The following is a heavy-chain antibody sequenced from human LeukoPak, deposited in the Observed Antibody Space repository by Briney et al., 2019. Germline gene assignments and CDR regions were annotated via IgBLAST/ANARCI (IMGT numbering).Heavy chain of an antibody. CDR3: ARYDLGYCSSTSCSSDGMDV. Sequence: ASVKVSCKASGYTFTSYDINRVRQATGQGLEWMGWMNPNSGNTGYAQKFQGRVTMTRNTSISTAYMELSSLRSEDTAVYYCARYDLGYCSSTSCSSDGMDVWGQGTTVTVSS. D-gene: IGHD2-2*01. CDR1: GYTFTSYD. CDR2: MNPNSGNT. J-gene: IGHJ6*02. V-gene: IGHV1-8*01.